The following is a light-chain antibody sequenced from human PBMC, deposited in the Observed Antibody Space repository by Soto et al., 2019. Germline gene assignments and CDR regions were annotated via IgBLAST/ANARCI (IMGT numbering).Light chain of an antibody. J-gene: IGKJ1*01. CDR1: QSVGSD. CDR2: GAS. CDR3: QQHGTT. Sequence: EVVLAQSQGTLSVSPVERAPLSCRASQSVGSDLAWYQQRPGQAPRLLIYGASSRATGIPDRFSGSGSGTDFTLTISRLEPEDSAVYYCQQHGTTFGQGTRWIT. V-gene: IGKV3-20*01.